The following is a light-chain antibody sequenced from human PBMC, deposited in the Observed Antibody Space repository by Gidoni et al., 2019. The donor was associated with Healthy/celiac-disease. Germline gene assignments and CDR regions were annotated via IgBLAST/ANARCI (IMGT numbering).Light chain of an antibody. CDR1: QGISNY. Sequence: DIQMTQSPSSLSASVGDRVTITCRASQGISNYVAWYQQKPGKVPKLLIYAASTLQSGVPSRFSGSGSGTDFTLPISSLQPEDVATYYCQKYNSAPWTFGQGTKVEIK. J-gene: IGKJ1*01. CDR2: AAS. CDR3: QKYNSAPWT. V-gene: IGKV1-27*01.